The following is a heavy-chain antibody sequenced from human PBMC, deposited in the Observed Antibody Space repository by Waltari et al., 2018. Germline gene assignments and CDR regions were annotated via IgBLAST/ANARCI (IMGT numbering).Heavy chain of an antibody. D-gene: IGHD6-19*01. J-gene: IGHJ4*02. CDR1: GNTFHGHY. CDR2: INPNSGGT. Sequence: QVQLEQSGTEVQKPGASVKVSCKASGNTFHGHYIQWVRQAPGQGLEWMGWINPNSGGTNSVQKFQGRVTMTRDTSITTAYMELSSLKPDDTAVYFCARDVLTVDGSSYYFDYWGQGTLVTVSS. CDR3: ARDVLTVDGSSYYFDY. V-gene: IGHV1-2*02.